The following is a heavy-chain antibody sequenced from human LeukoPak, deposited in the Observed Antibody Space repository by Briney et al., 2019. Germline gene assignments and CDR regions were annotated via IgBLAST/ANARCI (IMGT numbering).Heavy chain of an antibody. CDR1: GESLNSYY. D-gene: IGHD2-15*01. CDR3: ARGAWATRLGS. Sequence: SETLSLTCAVYGESLNSYYWSWVRQPPGEGLEWIGVIYESGTTEYNPSLKSRVTISMVPSKQQFSLSLSSVTAADTAVYYCARGAWATRLGSWGLGTPVIVSS. J-gene: IGHJ4*02. V-gene: IGHV4-34*01. CDR2: IYESGTT.